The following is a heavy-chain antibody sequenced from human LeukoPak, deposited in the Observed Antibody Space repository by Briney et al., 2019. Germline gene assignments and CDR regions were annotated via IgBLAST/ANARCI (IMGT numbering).Heavy chain of an antibody. CDR1: GFIFNNYW. V-gene: IGHV3-7*01. CDR3: ARDLGYCSSTSCSLFDY. CDR2: IKQDGNEK. D-gene: IGHD2-2*01. Sequence: GGSLRLSCAASGFIFNNYWMSWVRQAPGKGLEWVANIKQDGNEKYYVDSVKGRFTISRDNAKNSLYLQMNSLRAEDTAVYYCARDLGYCSSTSCSLFDYWGQGTLVTVSS. J-gene: IGHJ4*02.